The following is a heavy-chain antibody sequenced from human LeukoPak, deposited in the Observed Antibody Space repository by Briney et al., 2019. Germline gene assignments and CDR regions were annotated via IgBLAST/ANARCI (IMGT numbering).Heavy chain of an antibody. CDR1: GGSISSGDYY. CDR2: IYYSGST. J-gene: IGHJ4*02. CDR3: AREGSSWPNYFDY. V-gene: IGHV4-30-4*08. D-gene: IGHD6-13*01. Sequence: SETLSLTCTVSGGSISSGDYYWSWIRQPPGKGLEWIGYIYYSGSTYYNPSLKSRVTISVDTSKNQFSLKLSSVTAADTAVYYCAREGSSWPNYFDYWGQGTLVTVSS.